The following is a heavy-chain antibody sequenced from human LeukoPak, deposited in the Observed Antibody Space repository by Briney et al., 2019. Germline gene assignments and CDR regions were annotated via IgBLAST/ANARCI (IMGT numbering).Heavy chain of an antibody. Sequence: PSETLSLTCTVSGGSISSYYWSWIRQPAGKGLEWIGRICTSGSTNYNPSLKSRVTMSVDTSKNQFSLKLSSVTAADTAVYYCARDPTYYYDSSGYVRDWFDPWGQGTLVTVSS. D-gene: IGHD3-22*01. V-gene: IGHV4-4*07. CDR3: ARDPTYYYDSSGYVRDWFDP. CDR1: GGSISSYY. CDR2: ICTSGST. J-gene: IGHJ5*02.